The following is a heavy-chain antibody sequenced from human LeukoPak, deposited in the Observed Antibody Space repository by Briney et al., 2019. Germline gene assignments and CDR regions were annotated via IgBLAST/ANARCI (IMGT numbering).Heavy chain of an antibody. D-gene: IGHD3-22*01. CDR1: GGSNSSSNW. J-gene: IGHJ4*02. Sequence: SETLSLTCAVSGGSNSSSNWWSWVRQPPGKGLEWIGEIYHSGSTNYNPSLKSRVTISVDMSKNQFSLKLSSVTAADTAVYYCARGEKYYYDSSGYYDYWGQGTLVTVSS. V-gene: IGHV4-4*02. CDR3: ARGEKYYYDSSGYYDY. CDR2: IYHSGST.